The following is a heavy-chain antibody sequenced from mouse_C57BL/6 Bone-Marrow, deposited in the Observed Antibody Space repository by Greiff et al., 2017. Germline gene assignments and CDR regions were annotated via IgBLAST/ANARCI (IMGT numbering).Heavy chain of an antibody. Sequence: QVQLQQPGAELVKPGASVKMSCKASGYTFTSYWITWVKQRPGQGLEWIGDIYPGSGSTNYNEKFKNKATLTVDTSSSTAYMQLSSLTSEDSAVYYGAREDYYGSSHYAMDYWGQGTSVTVSS. CDR1: GYTFTSYW. V-gene: IGHV1-55*01. CDR2: IYPGSGST. J-gene: IGHJ4*01. D-gene: IGHD1-1*01. CDR3: AREDYYGSSHYAMDY.